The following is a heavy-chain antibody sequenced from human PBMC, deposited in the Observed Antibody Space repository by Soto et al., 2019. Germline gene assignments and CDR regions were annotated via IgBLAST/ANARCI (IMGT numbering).Heavy chain of an antibody. D-gene: IGHD2-2*01. CDR2: ISAHNGNT. J-gene: IGHJ4*02. Sequence: ASVKVSCRASGYNFSSYGMSWVRQAPGQGLEWMGWISAHNGNTNYAQKFQGWVTMTRDTSTSTAYMELSRLRSDDTAVYYCARSTSPAAITPFDYSGQGNLVTVSS. CDR3: ARSTSPAAITPFDY. V-gene: IGHV1-18*01. CDR1: GYNFSSYG.